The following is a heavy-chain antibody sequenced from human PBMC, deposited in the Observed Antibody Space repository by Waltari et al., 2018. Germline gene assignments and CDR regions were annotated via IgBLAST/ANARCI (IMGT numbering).Heavy chain of an antibody. V-gene: IGHV4-59*01. CDR2: IYYSGST. J-gene: IGHJ3*02. CDR3: ARLQPTGVTSGADAFDI. Sequence: QVQLQESGPGLVKPSETLSLPCTVSGGSISSYYWSWIRQPPGKGLEWIGYIYYSGSTNYNPSLKSRVTISVDTSKNQFSLKLSSVTAADTAVYYCARLQPTGVTSGADAFDIWGQGTMVTVSS. D-gene: IGHD7-27*01. CDR1: GGSISSYY.